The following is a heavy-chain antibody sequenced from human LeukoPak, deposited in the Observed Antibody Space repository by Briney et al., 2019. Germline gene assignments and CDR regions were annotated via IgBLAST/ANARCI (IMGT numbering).Heavy chain of an antibody. Sequence: GGSLRLSCAASGFTFSSYGMNMNWVRQAPGKGLEWVSSISSSSSYIYYADSVKGRFTISRDNAKNSLYLQMNSLRAEDTAVYYCARDEGARIDYWGQGTLVTVSS. CDR3: ARDEGARIDY. D-gene: IGHD1-26*01. CDR2: ISSSSSYI. CDR1: GFTFSSYG. J-gene: IGHJ4*02. V-gene: IGHV3-21*01.